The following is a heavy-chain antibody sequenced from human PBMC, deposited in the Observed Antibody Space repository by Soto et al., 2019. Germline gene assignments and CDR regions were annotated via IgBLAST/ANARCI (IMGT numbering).Heavy chain of an antibody. CDR2: ISSSSSYT. CDR1: GFTFSDYY. Sequence: PGGSLRLSCAASGFTFSDYYMSWIRQAPGKGLEWVSYISSSSSYTDYADSVKGRFTISRDNAKNSLYLQMNSLRAEDTAVYYCARSAPRAKSIAARPDYWGQGTLVTVSS. V-gene: IGHV3-11*06. CDR3: ARSAPRAKSIAARPDY. J-gene: IGHJ4*02. D-gene: IGHD6-6*01.